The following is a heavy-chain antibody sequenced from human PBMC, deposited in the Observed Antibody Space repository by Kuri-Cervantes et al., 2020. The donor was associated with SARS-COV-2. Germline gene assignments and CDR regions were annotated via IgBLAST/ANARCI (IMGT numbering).Heavy chain of an antibody. CDR2: ISANNGNT. CDR3: ARDRDYYDSGGY. V-gene: IGHV1-18*04. D-gene: IGHD3-22*01. Sequence: ASVKVSCKASGYTFTGYYMHWMRQAPGQGLEWMGWISANNGNTNYAQKLQGRVTMTTDTSTSTAYMELKSLRSDDTAVYYCARDRDYYDSGGYWGQGTLVTVSS. CDR1: GYTFTGYY. J-gene: IGHJ4*02.